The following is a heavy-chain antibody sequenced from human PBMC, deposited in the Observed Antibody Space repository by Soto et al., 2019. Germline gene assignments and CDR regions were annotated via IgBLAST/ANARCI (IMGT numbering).Heavy chain of an antibody. CDR3: ARDGCELPGYYYYGMDF. D-gene: IGHD1-26*01. CDR2: IKQDGSEK. J-gene: IGHJ6*02. CDR1: GFTFSSYW. Sequence: PGGSLRLSCAASGFTFSSYWMSWVRQAPGKGLEWVANIKQDGSEKYYVDSVKGRFTISRDNAKNSLYLQMNSLRAEDTAVYYCARDGCELPGYYYYGMDFWGQGTTVTVSS. V-gene: IGHV3-7*04.